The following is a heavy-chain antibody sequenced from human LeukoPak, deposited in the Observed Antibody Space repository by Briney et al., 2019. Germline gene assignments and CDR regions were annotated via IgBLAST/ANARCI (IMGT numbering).Heavy chain of an antibody. Sequence: GASVKVSCKASGYTFTGYYMHWVRQAPGQGLEWMGWINPNSGGTNYAQKFQGWVTMTRDTSISTAYMELSRLRSDDTAVYYCARIRGYSYGLSFDYSGQGTLVTVSS. CDR1: GYTFTGYY. CDR3: ARIRGYSYGLSFDY. D-gene: IGHD5-18*01. CDR2: INPNSGGT. J-gene: IGHJ4*02. V-gene: IGHV1-2*04.